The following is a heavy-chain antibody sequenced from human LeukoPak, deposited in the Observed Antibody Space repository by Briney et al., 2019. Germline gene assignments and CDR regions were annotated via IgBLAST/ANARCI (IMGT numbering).Heavy chain of an antibody. V-gene: IGHV1-2*02. CDR3: ARDLGGRWLQFFDY. D-gene: IGHD5-24*01. Sequence: ASVKVSCKVSGYTPTELSMHWVRQAPGQGLEWMGWINPNSGGTNYAQKFQGRVTMTRDTSISTAYMELSRLRSDDTAVYYCARDLGGRWLQFFDYWGQGTLVTVSS. CDR2: INPNSGGT. J-gene: IGHJ4*02. CDR1: GYTPTELS.